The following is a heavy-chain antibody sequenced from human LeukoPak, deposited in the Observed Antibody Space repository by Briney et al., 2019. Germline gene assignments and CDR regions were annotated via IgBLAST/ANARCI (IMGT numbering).Heavy chain of an antibody. Sequence: ASVKVSCKASGYTFTGYSMHWVRQAPGQGLEWMGWINPNSGGTNYAQKFQGRVTMTRDTSITTAYMELSRLRSDDTAVHYCARAWFGELLSDYWGQGTLVTVSS. CDR2: INPNSGGT. V-gene: IGHV1-2*02. CDR1: GYTFTGYS. CDR3: ARAWFGELLSDY. J-gene: IGHJ4*02. D-gene: IGHD3-10*01.